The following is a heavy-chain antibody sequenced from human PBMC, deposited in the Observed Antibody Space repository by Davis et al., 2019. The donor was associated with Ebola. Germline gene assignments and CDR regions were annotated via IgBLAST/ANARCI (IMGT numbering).Heavy chain of an antibody. V-gene: IGHV3-23*03. Sequence: PGGSLRLSCAASGFTFGSYAMTWVRQAPGKGLEWVSVIYSGGSTYYADSVKGRFTISRDNSKNTLHLQMNSLRAEDTAVFYCAKRATVKVAGANYYNAMDVWGRGTTVTVSS. D-gene: IGHD6-19*01. J-gene: IGHJ6*04. CDR3: AKRATVKVAGANYYNAMDV. CDR1: GFTFGSYA. CDR2: IYSGGST.